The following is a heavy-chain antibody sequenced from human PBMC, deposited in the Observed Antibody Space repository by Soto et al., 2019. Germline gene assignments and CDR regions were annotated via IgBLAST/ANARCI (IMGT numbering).Heavy chain of an antibody. CDR2: IYYSGST. D-gene: IGHD3-3*01. Sequence: SETMSLTCPVAGGSISSSSYYWGRIRQPPGKGLEWIGSIYYSGSTYYNPSLKSRVTISVDTSKNQFSLKLSSVTAADTAVYYCARHFVDPYYDFWSGYLKWFDPWGQGTLVTVSS. J-gene: IGHJ5*02. V-gene: IGHV4-39*01. CDR1: GGSISSSSYY. CDR3: ARHFVDPYYDFWSGYLKWFDP.